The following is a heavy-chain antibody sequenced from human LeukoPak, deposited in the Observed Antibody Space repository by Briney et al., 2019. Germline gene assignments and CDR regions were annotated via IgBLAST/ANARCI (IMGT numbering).Heavy chain of an antibody. D-gene: IGHD5-18*01. CDR3: ARARGYPDY. J-gene: IGHJ4*02. Sequence: GGSLRLPCAASTFTFSSYWIHWVRQAPGKGLVWVSRINSDGSSTSCADSVKGRFTISRDNAKNTLYLQMNSLRAEDTAVYYCARARGYPDYWGQGTLVTASS. CDR1: TFTFSSYW. V-gene: IGHV3-74*01. CDR2: INSDGSST.